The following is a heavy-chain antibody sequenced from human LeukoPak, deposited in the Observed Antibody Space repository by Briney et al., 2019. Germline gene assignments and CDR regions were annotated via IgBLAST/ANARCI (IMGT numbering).Heavy chain of an antibody. V-gene: IGHV1-2*02. Sequence: VASVKVSCKASGYTFTSYYIHWVRQAPGQGLEWMGWINPNSGGTNDAQKFQGRVTMTTDTSISTAYMELSRLRSDDTAVYYCARGGWSGYSYGSEPEKYFDYWGQGTLVTVSS. CDR1: GYTFTSYY. D-gene: IGHD5-18*01. CDR3: ARGGWSGYSYGSEPEKYFDY. J-gene: IGHJ4*02. CDR2: INPNSGGT.